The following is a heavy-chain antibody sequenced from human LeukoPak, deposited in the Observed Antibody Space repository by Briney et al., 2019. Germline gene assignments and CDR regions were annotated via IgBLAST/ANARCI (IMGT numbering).Heavy chain of an antibody. CDR1: GFGFSRYW. CDR2: IYRDGSTT. CDR3: ARERDDYDDPGPLDY. J-gene: IGHJ4*02. Sequence: SGGSLRLSCAASGFGFSRYWMHWVRQAPGTGLKWVSRIYRDGSTTDYADSVKGRFSISRDNSKNTLYLDMNSLRAGDTAVYYCARERDDYDDPGPLDYRGQGTLVTVSS. V-gene: IGHV3-74*01. D-gene: IGHD4-17*01.